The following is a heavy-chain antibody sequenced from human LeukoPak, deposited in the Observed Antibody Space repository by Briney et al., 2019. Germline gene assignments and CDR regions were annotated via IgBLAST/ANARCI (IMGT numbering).Heavy chain of an antibody. V-gene: IGHV4-59*08. CDR3: ASGGVSMVRGVMPYYFDY. Sequence: SETLSLTCTVSGGSISSYYWSWIRQPPGKGLEWIGYIYYSGSTNYNPSLKSRVTISVDTSKNQFSLKLSSVTAADTAVYYCASGGVSMVRGVMPYYFDYWGQGTLVTVSS. D-gene: IGHD3-10*01. CDR2: IYYSGST. J-gene: IGHJ4*02. CDR1: GGSISSYY.